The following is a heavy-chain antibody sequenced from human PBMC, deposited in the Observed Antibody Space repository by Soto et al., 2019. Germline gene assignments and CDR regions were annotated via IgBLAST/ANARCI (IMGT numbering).Heavy chain of an antibody. Sequence: PGGSLRLSCAASGFTVSSYWMSWVRQAPGKGLEWVANIKQDGSEKYYVDSVKGRFTISRDNAKNSLYLQMNSLRAEDTAVYYCARYFGDSRDSFDPWGQGTLVTVSS. CDR2: IKQDGSEK. CDR3: ARYFGDSRDSFDP. J-gene: IGHJ5*02. D-gene: IGHD2-15*01. CDR1: GFTVSSYW. V-gene: IGHV3-7*01.